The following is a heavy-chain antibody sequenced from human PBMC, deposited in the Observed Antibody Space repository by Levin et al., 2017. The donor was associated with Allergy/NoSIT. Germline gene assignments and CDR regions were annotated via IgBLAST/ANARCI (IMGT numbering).Heavy chain of an antibody. D-gene: IGHD6-6*01. CDR2: INHRGST. CDR3: ARGDIAARLQH. V-gene: IGHV4-34*01. Sequence: SETLSLTCAIYGESFSGYYCTWIRQSPGKGLEWIGEINHRGSTNYHPSLKSRVTMSVDTSKNQFSLKLSSVTAADTAIYYCARGDIAARLQHWGQGSLVTVSS. CDR1: GESFSGYY. J-gene: IGHJ1*01.